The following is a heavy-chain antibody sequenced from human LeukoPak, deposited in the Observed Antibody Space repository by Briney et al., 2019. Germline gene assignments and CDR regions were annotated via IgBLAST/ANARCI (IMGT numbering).Heavy chain of an antibody. Sequence: GGSLRLSCAASGLTVSSNYMTWVRQAPGKGLEWVSNIYAGGDTHYADSVRGRFTISRDNSNNTLYLQMNSLRAEDTAVYYCASQMAIGDLDGYYFDYWGQGTLVTVSS. V-gene: IGHV3-53*01. CDR2: IYAGGDT. J-gene: IGHJ4*02. D-gene: IGHD4-17*01. CDR1: GLTVSSNY. CDR3: ASQMAIGDLDGYYFDY.